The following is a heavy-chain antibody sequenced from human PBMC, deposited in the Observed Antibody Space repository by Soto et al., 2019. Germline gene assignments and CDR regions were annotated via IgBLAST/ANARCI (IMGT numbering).Heavy chain of an antibody. CDR1: GGSFSGYY. CDR2: INHSGST. Sequence: QVQLQQWGAGLLKPSETLSLTCAVYGGSFSGYYWSWIRQSPGKGLEWIGEINHSGSTNYNPSLKSRVTISVDTSKNQFSLKLNSVTAADTAVYYCARQKVGATIGYYWGQGTLVTVCS. J-gene: IGHJ4*02. CDR3: ARQKVGATIGYY. D-gene: IGHD1-26*01. V-gene: IGHV4-34*01.